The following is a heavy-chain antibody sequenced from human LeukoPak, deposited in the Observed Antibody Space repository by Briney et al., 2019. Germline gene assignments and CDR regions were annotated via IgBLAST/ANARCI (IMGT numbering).Heavy chain of an antibody. CDR2: ISGSGGST. V-gene: IGHV3-23*01. Sequence: GGSLRLSCAASGFTFSSYAMSWVRQAPGKGLEWVSAISGSGGSTYYADSVKGRFTISRDNSKNTLYLQMNSLRAEDTAVYYCAKVPRYSYGQFDYWGQETLVTVSS. CDR3: AKVPRYSYGQFDY. J-gene: IGHJ4*02. CDR1: GFTFSSYA. D-gene: IGHD5-18*01.